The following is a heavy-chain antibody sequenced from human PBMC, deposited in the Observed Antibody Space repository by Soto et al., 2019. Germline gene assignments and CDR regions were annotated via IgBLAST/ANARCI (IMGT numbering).Heavy chain of an antibody. D-gene: IGHD3-10*01. Sequence: QITLKESGPTLVKPTQTLTLTCTFSGFSLSTSGVGVGWIRQPPGKALEWLALIYWDDDKRYSPSLKSRLTITKDTSKNQVVLTMTNVDPVDTATFYCARAPLWFGEPHYFDYWGQGTLVTVSS. CDR1: GFSLSTSGVG. V-gene: IGHV2-5*02. CDR2: IYWDDDK. J-gene: IGHJ4*02. CDR3: ARAPLWFGEPHYFDY.